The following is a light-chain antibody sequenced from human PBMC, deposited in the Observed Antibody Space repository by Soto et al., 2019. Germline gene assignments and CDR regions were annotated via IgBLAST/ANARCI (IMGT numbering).Light chain of an antibody. CDR2: DAS. CDR3: QQRGNWPPIT. V-gene: IGKV3-11*01. Sequence: EVVLTQSPATLSLSPGERATLSCRASQSISSFLLWYQQKPGQAPRLLIFDASNRVTGIPARFSGSGSGTDFTLTISSLEPEDFAVYYCQQRGNWPPITFGQGTRLEIK. CDR1: QSISSF. J-gene: IGKJ5*01.